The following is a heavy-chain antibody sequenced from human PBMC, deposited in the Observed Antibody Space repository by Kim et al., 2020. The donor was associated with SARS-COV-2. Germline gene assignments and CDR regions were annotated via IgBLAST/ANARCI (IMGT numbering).Heavy chain of an antibody. J-gene: IGHJ4*02. CDR3: VRGPVHSGSPGLFDY. Sequence: SETLSLTCTVSGGSIGTYHWSWIRQPPGKGLEWMGYIRDSGTTNYNPSLKSRVTMSSDTSKNQFSLKLSSVTAADTAVYYCVRGPVHSGSPGLFDYWGQGTLVTVSS. CDR2: IRDSGTT. D-gene: IGHD1-26*01. CDR1: GGSIGTYH. V-gene: IGHV4-59*01.